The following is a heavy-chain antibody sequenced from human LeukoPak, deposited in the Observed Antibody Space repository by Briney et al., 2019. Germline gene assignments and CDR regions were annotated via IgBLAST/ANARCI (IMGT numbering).Heavy chain of an antibody. CDR1: GFPLSSYA. V-gene: IGHV3-21*01. J-gene: IGHJ4*02. D-gene: IGHD3-3*01. CDR2: ISSSSSYI. Sequence: GGSLRLSCAASGFPLSSYAMNWVRQAPGKGLEWVSSISSSSSYIYYADSVKGRFTISRDNAKNSLYLQMNSLRAEDTAVYYCARDVDYDFWSGYYTALEFDYWGQGTLVTVSS. CDR3: ARDVDYDFWSGYYTALEFDY.